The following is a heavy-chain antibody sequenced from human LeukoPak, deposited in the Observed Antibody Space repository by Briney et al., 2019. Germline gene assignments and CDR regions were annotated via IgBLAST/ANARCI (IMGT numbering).Heavy chain of an antibody. CDR1: GFTFSSYG. CDR2: IWYDGSNK. Sequence: QPGRSLRLSCAASGFTFSSYGMHWVRQAPGKGLEWVAVIWYDGSNKYYADSVKGRFTISRDNSKNTLYLQMNSLRAEDTAVYYCARPQPSIAARHSYYYYGMDVWGQGTTVTVSS. V-gene: IGHV3-33*01. J-gene: IGHJ6*02. D-gene: IGHD6-6*01. CDR3: ARPQPSIAARHSYYYYGMDV.